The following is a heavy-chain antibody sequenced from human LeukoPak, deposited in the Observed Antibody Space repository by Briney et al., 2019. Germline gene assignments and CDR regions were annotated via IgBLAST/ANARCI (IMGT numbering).Heavy chain of an antibody. Sequence: PSETLSLTCTVSGGSISSSTYYWGWIRQPPGKGLEWIGSIFYSGRTYYNPSLKSRVTMSVDTSKNQFSLKLSSVTAADTAVYYCAGGAAYYYDSSGYYSYELRLQYFQHWGQGTLVTVSS. CDR3: AGGAAYYYDSSGYYSYELRLQYFQH. V-gene: IGHV4-39*07. J-gene: IGHJ1*01. D-gene: IGHD3-22*01. CDR2: IFYSGRT. CDR1: GGSISSSTYY.